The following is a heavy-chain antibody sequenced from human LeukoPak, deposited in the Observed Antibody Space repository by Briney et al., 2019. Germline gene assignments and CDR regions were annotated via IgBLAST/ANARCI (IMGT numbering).Heavy chain of an antibody. CDR2: ITPHSGGT. CDR3: ARDQTLVATIASPNIYYYYYMDV. J-gene: IGHJ6*03. V-gene: IGHV1-2*02. D-gene: IGHD5-12*01. CDR1: GYTLTGYY. Sequence: ASVKLSRKASGYTLTGYYMQWVRQAPGQGLEWMGWITPHSGGTNYAQKFQGRVTMPRDTSISTAYMAVSRLRSDDTAVYYCARDQTLVATIASPNIYYYYYMDVWGKGTTVTISS.